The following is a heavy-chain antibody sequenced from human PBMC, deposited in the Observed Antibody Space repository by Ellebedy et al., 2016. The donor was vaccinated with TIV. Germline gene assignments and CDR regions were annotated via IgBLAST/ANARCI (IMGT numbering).Heavy chain of an antibody. Sequence: AASVKVSCKASGYTFITFDINWVRQAPGQGLKWMGWMYPSNGDTGYSRKFQGRVTMTSDNSPSTAYMELTSLRFDDTAVYYYAGTGNLDFWGQGTPVTVSS. CDR3: AGTGNLDF. V-gene: IGHV1-8*01. J-gene: IGHJ4*02. D-gene: IGHD7-27*01. CDR1: GYTFITFD. CDR2: MYPSNGDT.